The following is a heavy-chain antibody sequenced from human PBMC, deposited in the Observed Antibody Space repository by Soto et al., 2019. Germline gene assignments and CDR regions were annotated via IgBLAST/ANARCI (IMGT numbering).Heavy chain of an antibody. CDR3: ARLIAAAGAYYFDY. Sequence: QVQLVQSGAEVKKPGASVKVSCKASGYTFTSYGITWVRQAPGQGLEWMGWISAYNGNTNYAQKIQGRVTMTTDTYTSPAYMELRSLRSDDKAVYYCARLIAAAGAYYFDYWGQGTLVTVSS. D-gene: IGHD6-13*01. J-gene: IGHJ4*02. CDR2: ISAYNGNT. V-gene: IGHV1-18*01. CDR1: GYTFTSYG.